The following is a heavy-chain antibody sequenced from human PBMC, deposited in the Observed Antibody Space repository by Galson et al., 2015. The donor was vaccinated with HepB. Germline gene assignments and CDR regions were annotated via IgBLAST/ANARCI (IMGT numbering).Heavy chain of an antibody. CDR3: AAGNGGIDS. Sequence: SLRLSCAVSGFSIDRLFMTWIRQAPGKGLECVEIIEIGGIKHYADSVKGRFAISGDSSKNTVYLQMNSLTDADTALYYCAAGNGGIDSWGQGTLVTVSS. CDR2: IEIGGIK. CDR1: GFSIDRLF. D-gene: IGHD3-16*01. J-gene: IGHJ4*02. V-gene: IGHV3-53*01.